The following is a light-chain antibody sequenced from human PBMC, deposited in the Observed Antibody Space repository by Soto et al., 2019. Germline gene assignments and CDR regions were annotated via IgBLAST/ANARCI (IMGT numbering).Light chain of an antibody. Sequence: EIVMTQSPATLSVSPGERATLSCRASQSVSSNLAWYQQKPGQAPRLLIYGASTRATGIPARFSGSGSGTEFTLTMSSLQSQDFAVYFCQQYNKWPRTFGQGTKLDIK. V-gene: IGKV3-15*01. J-gene: IGKJ1*01. CDR3: QQYNKWPRT. CDR1: QSVSSN. CDR2: GAS.